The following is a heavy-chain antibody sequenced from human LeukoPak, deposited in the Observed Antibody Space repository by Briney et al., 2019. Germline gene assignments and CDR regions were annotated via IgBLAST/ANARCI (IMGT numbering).Heavy chain of an antibody. Sequence: ASVKVSCKASGGTFSSYAISWVRQAPGQGVEWMGGIIPIFGTANYAQKFQGRVTMTTDESTSTAYMELSSLRSEDTAVYYCASRPVAREYFQHWGQGTLVTVSS. J-gene: IGHJ1*01. CDR3: ASRPVAREYFQH. CDR2: IIPIFGTA. V-gene: IGHV1-69*05. CDR1: GGTFSSYA. D-gene: IGHD2-15*01.